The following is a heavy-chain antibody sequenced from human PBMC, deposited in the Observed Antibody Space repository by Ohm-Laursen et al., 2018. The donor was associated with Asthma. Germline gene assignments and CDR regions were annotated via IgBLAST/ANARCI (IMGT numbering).Heavy chain of an antibody. D-gene: IGHD3-16*01. Sequence: ESLKISCKGSGYSFTSYWIGWVRQMPGKGLEWMGIIYPGNSDTRYSPSFQGQVTISADKSISTAYLQWSSLKASDTAMYYCARTIGLYYYGMDVWGQGTTVTVSS. V-gene: IGHV5-51*01. CDR1: GYSFTSYW. J-gene: IGHJ6*02. CDR3: ARTIGLYYYGMDV. CDR2: IYPGNSDT.